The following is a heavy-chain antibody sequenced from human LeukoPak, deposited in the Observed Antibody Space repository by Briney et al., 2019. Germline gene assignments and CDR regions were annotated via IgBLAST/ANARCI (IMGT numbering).Heavy chain of an antibody. D-gene: IGHD6-19*01. V-gene: IGHV1-69*01. CDR2: IIPIFGTA. J-gene: IGHJ4*02. Sequence: ASVTVSCTASGGTFSSYAISWVRQAPGQGLEWMGGIIPIFGTANYAQKFQGRVTITADESTSTAYMELSSLRSEDTAVYYCARESSGWYILWGQGTLVTVSS. CDR3: ARESSGWYIL. CDR1: GGTFSSYA.